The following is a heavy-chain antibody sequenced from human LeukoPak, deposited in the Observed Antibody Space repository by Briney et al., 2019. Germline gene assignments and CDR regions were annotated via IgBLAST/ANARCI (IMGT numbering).Heavy chain of an antibody. D-gene: IGHD3-9*01. J-gene: IGHJ4*02. CDR2: IIPIFGTA. CDR3: ATYDILTGPPDY. V-gene: IGHV1-69*06. Sequence: SVKVSCKASGGTFSSYAISWVRQAPGQGLEWMGGIIPIFGTANYAQKFQGRVTMTEDTSTDTAYMELSSLRSEDTAVYYCATYDILTGPPDYWGQGTLVTVSS. CDR1: GGTFSSYA.